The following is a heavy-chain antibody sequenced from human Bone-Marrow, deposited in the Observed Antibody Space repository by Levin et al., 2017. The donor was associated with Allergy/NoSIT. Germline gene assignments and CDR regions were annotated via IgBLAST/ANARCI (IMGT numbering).Heavy chain of an antibody. CDR1: GASFSSYY. CDR3: ARRPTPSRTGYFDS. Sequence: SSETLSLTCTVSGASFSSYYWSWVRQFPGKGLEWIGHIYYSGTTYYNPSLESRLSMSIDTSKNQFSLNLRSVTAADTALYYCARRPTPSRTGYFDSWGQGTLVTVSS. J-gene: IGHJ4*02. CDR2: IYYSGTT. V-gene: IGHV4-59*12. D-gene: IGHD3/OR15-3a*01.